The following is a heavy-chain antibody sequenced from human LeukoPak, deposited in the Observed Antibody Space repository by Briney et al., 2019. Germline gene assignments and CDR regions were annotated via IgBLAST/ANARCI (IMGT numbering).Heavy chain of an antibody. V-gene: IGHV3-7*01. Sequence: GGSLRLSCAASGFTFSRFRMSWVRQPPGKGLEWVADIRQDGNEKYYVDSVKGRFTISRDNAKNSLYLQMNSLRAVDTAVYYCARDLPPGDYTLDYWGQGTLVTVSS. CDR1: GFTFSRFR. J-gene: IGHJ4*02. CDR2: IRQDGNEK. D-gene: IGHD4-17*01. CDR3: ARDLPPGDYTLDY.